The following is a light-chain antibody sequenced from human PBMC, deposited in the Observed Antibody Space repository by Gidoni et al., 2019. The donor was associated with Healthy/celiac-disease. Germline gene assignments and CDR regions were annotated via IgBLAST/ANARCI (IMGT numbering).Light chain of an antibody. J-gene: IGKJ4*01. Sequence: EIVLTQSPATLSLSPGERATLSCRASQSVSSYLAWYQQKPGQAPRLLIYDASNRATGIPARFSGSGSGTGFTLTISSLEPEDFAVYYCQQRSNWPLFGGGTKVEIK. V-gene: IGKV3-11*01. CDR2: DAS. CDR3: QQRSNWPL. CDR1: QSVSSY.